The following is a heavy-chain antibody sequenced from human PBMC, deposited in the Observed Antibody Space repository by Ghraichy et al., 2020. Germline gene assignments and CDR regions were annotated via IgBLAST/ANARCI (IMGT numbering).Heavy chain of an antibody. D-gene: IGHD2-2*02. CDR1: GFTFSSYS. J-gene: IGHJ4*02. CDR2: ISSSSSYI. V-gene: IGHV3-21*01. CDR3: ASLRELNTHSDYY. Sequence: LSLTCAASGFTFSSYSMNWVRQAPGKGLECVSSISSSSSYIYYADSVKGRFTISRDNAKNSLYLQMNSLRAEDTAVYYCASLRELNTHSDYYWGQGTLVTVSS.